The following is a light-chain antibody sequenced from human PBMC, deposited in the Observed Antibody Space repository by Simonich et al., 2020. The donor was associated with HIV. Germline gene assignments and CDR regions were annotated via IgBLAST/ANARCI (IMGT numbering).Light chain of an antibody. Sequence: SYELTQPPSVSVSPGQTASITCSGGKLGDKYACWYQQKPGQSPVLVIYQDSKRPSGIPERFSGSSSGTTVTLTISGVQAEDEADYYCQSADSSGTCVFGGGTKLTVL. CDR3: QSADSSGTCV. CDR1: KLGDKY. V-gene: IGLV3-25*03. J-gene: IGLJ3*02. CDR2: QDS.